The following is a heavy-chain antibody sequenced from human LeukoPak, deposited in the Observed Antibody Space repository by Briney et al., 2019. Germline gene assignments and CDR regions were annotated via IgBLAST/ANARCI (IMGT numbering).Heavy chain of an antibody. J-gene: IGHJ1*01. CDR1: GYTFTSYG. CDR3: ARDANCSGGSCPGYFQH. V-gene: IGHV1-18*01. CDR2: ISAYNGNT. Sequence: ASVKVSCKASGYTFTSYGISWVRQAPGQGLEWMGWISAYNGNTNYAQKLQGRVTMTTDTSTSTAYMELRSLRSDDTAVYYCARDANCSGGSCPGYFQHWGQGTLVTVSS. D-gene: IGHD2-15*01.